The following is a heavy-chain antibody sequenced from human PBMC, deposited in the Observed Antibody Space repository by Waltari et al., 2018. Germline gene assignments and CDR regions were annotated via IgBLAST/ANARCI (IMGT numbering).Heavy chain of an antibody. CDR2: INHSGST. J-gene: IGHJ6*03. Sequence: QVQLQQWGAGLLKPSETLSLTCAVYGGSFSGYYWSWIRQPPRKGLEWIGEINHSGSTNYNPSLKSRVTISVDTSKNQFSLKLSSVTAADTAVYYCARGWTAPHVGYYYYMDVWGKGTTVTISS. CDR3: ARGWTAPHVGYYYYMDV. V-gene: IGHV4-34*01. D-gene: IGHD1-1*01. CDR1: GGSFSGYY.